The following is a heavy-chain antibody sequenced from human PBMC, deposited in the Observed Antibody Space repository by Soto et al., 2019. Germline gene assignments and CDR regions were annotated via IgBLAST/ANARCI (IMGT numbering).Heavy chain of an antibody. V-gene: IGHV4-31*03. Sequence: QVQLQESGPGLVKPSQTLSLTCTASGGSISSGGYYWSWMRQHPGKGLEWIGYIYYSGSTYYNPSLKSRVTISVDPSNHHFPLKLSSVTPADTAVYYCARSRGTGTSPHAFQPWGQGTLVTVSS. J-gene: IGHJ1*01. CDR1: GGSISSGGYY. CDR2: IYYSGST. CDR3: ARSRGTGTSPHAFQP. D-gene: IGHD3-16*01.